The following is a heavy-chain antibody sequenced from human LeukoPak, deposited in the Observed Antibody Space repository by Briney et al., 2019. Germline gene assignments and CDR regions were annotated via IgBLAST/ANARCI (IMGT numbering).Heavy chain of an antibody. CDR3: ARLKFYDSTGYSPGYYMDV. CDR1: GGAIISYY. J-gene: IGHJ6*03. D-gene: IGHD3-22*01. V-gene: IGHV4-4*07. Sequence: SETLSLTCSVSGGAIISYYWSWIRQPAGKGPEWIGRIYPTGNTDYNPSLKTRVTMSTDLPKKQFSLRLRSVTAADTAVYYCARLKFYDSTGYSPGYYMDVWGKGTAVTVSS. CDR2: IYPTGNT.